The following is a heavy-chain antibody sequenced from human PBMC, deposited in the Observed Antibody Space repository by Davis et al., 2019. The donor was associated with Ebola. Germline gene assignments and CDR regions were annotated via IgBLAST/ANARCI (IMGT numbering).Heavy chain of an antibody. J-gene: IGHJ6*04. CDR1: GASISSYY. Sequence: MPSETLSLPCSVSGASISSYYWSWIRQAPGKGLEWIAFIYNSASTNQNPSLQSRVTISIDTPNKQISLKLSSVTAADTAVYYCARGRLLEWPPTFYGLDVWGKGTTVTVSS. CDR2: IYNSAST. V-gene: IGHV4-59*01. CDR3: ARGRLLEWPPTFYGLDV. D-gene: IGHD3-3*01.